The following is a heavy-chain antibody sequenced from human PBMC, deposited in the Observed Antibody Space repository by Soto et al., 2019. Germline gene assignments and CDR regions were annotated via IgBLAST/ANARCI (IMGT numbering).Heavy chain of an antibody. D-gene: IGHD6-6*01. Sequence: GGSLRLSCAASGFTFSSYAMSWVRQAPGKGLEWVSAISGSGGSTYYADSVKGRFTISRDNSKNTLYLQMNSLRAEDTAVYYCAKDGRKAARKGAVAAFDIWGQGTMVTVSS. CDR1: GFTFSSYA. CDR3: AKDGRKAARKGAVAAFDI. J-gene: IGHJ3*02. V-gene: IGHV3-23*01. CDR2: ISGSGGST.